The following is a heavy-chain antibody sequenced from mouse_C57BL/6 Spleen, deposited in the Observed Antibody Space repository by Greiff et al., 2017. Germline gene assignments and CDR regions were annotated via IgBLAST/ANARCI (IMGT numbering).Heavy chain of an antibody. CDR2: INPNYGTT. D-gene: IGHD4-1*01. J-gene: IGHJ2*01. V-gene: IGHV1-39*01. CDR1: GYSFPDYN. CDR3: ARSLGRRDFDY. Sequence: VQPQQFGTELVKPGASVKISCKASGYSFPDYNLNWVKQSNGKSLEWIGVINPNYGTTSYNQKFKGKATLTVDQSSSTAYMQLNSLTSEDSAVYYCARSLGRRDFDYWGQGTTLTVSS.